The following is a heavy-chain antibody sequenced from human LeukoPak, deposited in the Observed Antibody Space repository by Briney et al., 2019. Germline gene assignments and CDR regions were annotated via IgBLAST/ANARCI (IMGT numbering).Heavy chain of an antibody. D-gene: IGHD3-3*01. CDR3: ARAPIFGVVIDYGMDV. V-gene: IGHV4-31*03. J-gene: IGHJ6*02. CDR2: IYYSGST. CDR1: GGSISRGGYY. Sequence: SQTLSLTCTVSGGSISRGGYYWSWIRQHPGKGLEWIGYIYYSGSTYYNPSLKSRVTISVDTSKNQFSLKLSSVTAADTAVYYCARAPIFGVVIDYGMDVWGQGTTVTVSS.